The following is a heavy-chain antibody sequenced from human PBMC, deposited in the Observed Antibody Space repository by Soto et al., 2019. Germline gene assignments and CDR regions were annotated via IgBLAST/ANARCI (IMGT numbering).Heavy chain of an antibody. CDR3: AKDAGSVCSGGSCYFQALDS. CDR1: GFTFSNCA. CDR2: ISVSGGST. D-gene: IGHD2-15*01. Sequence: GGSLRLSCAASGFTFSNCAMSWVRQAPGKGLEWVSGISVSGGSTYYADSVKGRFTISRDNSKNTLYVQMNSLRVDDTAVYYCAKDAGSVCSGGSCYFQALDSWGQGTLVTVSS. J-gene: IGHJ4*02. V-gene: IGHV3-23*01.